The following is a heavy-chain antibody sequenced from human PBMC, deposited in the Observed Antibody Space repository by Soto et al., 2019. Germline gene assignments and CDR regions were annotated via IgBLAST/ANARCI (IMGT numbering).Heavy chain of an antibody. CDR3: ARERGFVRGVLRYYLDY. CDR1: GYSFRSYG. J-gene: IGHJ4*02. CDR2: IWYDGSNE. Sequence: QVKLVESGGGVVQPGGSLRLSCAASGYSFRSYGMHWVRQAPGKGLEWVALIWYDGSNEYYADSVQGRFTISRDNSETTVYLQMNCLSVEDTAIYYCARERGFVRGVLRYYLDYWGQGTLVTVSS. V-gene: IGHV3-33*01. D-gene: IGHD3-10*01.